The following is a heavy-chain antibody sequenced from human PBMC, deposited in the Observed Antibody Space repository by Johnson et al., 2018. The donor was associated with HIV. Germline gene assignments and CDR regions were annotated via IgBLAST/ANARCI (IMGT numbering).Heavy chain of an antibody. J-gene: IGHJ3*02. CDR2: IQYDGSNK. Sequence: QVQLVESGGGVVQPGGSLRFSCAASGFSFSSYGMHWVRQAPGKGLEWVAFIQYDGSNKYYADSVKGRFTISRDNSKNTLYLQMNSLRPEDTAVYYCARYRPSGWPDAFDIWGQGTMVTVSS. CDR3: ARYRPSGWPDAFDI. V-gene: IGHV3-30*02. CDR1: GFSFSSYG. D-gene: IGHD5-18*01.